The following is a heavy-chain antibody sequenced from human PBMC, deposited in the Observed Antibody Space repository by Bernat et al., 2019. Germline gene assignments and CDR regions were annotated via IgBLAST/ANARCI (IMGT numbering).Heavy chain of an antibody. D-gene: IGHD3-3*01. Sequence: QVQLVQSGAEVKKPGASVKVSCKASGYTFTSYAMHWVRQAPGQRLEWMGWINAGNGNTKYSQKFQGRVTITRDTSASTAYMELSSLRSEDTAVYYCARDGETEIRFLEWFPSTYYYMDVWGKGTTVTVSS. CDR2: INAGNGNT. CDR1: GYTFTSYA. CDR3: ARDGETEIRFLEWFPSTYYYMDV. V-gene: IGHV1-3*01. J-gene: IGHJ6*03.